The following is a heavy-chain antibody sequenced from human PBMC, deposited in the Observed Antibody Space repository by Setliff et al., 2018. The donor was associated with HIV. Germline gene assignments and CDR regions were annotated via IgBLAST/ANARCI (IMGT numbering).Heavy chain of an antibody. J-gene: IGHJ6*02. CDR3: ARDYLYYNMYNGSPVYGMDV. D-gene: IGHD3-10*01. Sequence: GGSLRLSCAASGFTVSSNYMSWVRQAPGKGLEWVSVIYSGGSTYYADSVKGRFTISRDNAKSSLYLQMNSLRAEDTAIYYCARDYLYYNMYNGSPVYGMDVWGQGTTVTVSS. CDR2: IYSGGST. V-gene: IGHV3-53*01. CDR1: GFTVSSNY.